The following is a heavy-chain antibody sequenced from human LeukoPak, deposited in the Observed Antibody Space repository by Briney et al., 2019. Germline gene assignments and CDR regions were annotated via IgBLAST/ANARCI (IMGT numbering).Heavy chain of an antibody. J-gene: IGHJ2*01. Sequence: SETLSLTCTVSGASINSGTYYWGWVRQPPGKGLEWIGTFSYSGNIYYNPYLKSRVTMSVDTSKKQFSLKLSSVTAADTAVYYCARVSSSWYQDWYFDLWGRGTLVTVSS. CDR3: ARVSSSWYQDWYFDL. CDR2: FSYSGNI. D-gene: IGHD6-13*01. V-gene: IGHV4-39*07. CDR1: GASINSGTYY.